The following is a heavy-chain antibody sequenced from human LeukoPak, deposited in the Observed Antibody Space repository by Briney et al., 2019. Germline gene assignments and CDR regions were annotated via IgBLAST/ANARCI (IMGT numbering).Heavy chain of an antibody. CDR1: GGSFSGYY. CDR2: INHSGST. Sequence: SPSETLSLTCAVYGGSFSGYYWSWIRQPPGKGLEWIGEINHSGSTNYNPSLKSRVTISVDTSKNQFSLKLSSVTAADTAVYYCARGGSVAGLSPYYYYYYYMDVWGKGTTVTVSS. J-gene: IGHJ6*03. V-gene: IGHV4-34*01. D-gene: IGHD6-19*01. CDR3: ARGGSVAGLSPYYYYYYYMDV.